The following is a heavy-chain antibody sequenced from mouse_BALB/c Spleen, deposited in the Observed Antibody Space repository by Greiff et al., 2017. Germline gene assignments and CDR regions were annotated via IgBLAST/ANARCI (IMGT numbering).Heavy chain of an antibody. Sequence: QVQLKESGPGILQPSQTLSLTCSFSGFSLSTSGMGVSWIRQPSGKGLEWLAHIYWDDDKRYNPSLKSRLTISKDTSRNQVFLKITSVDTADTATYYCARKAPYDYDGAMDYWGQGTSVTVSS. CDR2: IYWDDDK. D-gene: IGHD2-4*01. CDR3: ARKAPYDYDGAMDY. J-gene: IGHJ4*01. V-gene: IGHV8-12*01. CDR1: GFSLSTSGMG.